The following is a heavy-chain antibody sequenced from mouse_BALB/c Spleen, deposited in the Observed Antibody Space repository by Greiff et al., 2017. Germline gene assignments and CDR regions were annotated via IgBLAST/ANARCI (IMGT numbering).Heavy chain of an antibody. V-gene: IGHV1-87*01. CDR2: IYPGDGDT. CDR3: ARGATGTWFAY. J-gene: IGHJ3*01. CDR1: GYTFTSYW. Sequence: QVQLQQSGAELARPGASVKLSCKASGYTFTSYWMQWVKQRPGQGLEWIGAIYPGDGDTRYTQKFKGKATLTEDKSSSTAYMQLSSLASEDSAVYYCARGATGTWFAYWGQGTLVTVSA. D-gene: IGHD4-1*02.